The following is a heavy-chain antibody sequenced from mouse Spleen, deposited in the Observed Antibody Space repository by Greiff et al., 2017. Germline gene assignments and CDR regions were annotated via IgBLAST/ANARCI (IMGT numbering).Heavy chain of an antibody. V-gene: IGHV1-19*01. CDR2: INPYNGGT. Sequence: EVQLQQSGPVLVKPGASVKMSCKASGYTFTDYYMNWVKQSHGKSLEWIGVINPYNGGTSYNQKFKGKATLTVDKSSSTAYMELNSLTSEDSAVYYCARGELGAFYYYGSSYVRDAMDYWGQGTSVTVSS. CDR3: ARGELGAFYYYGSSYVRDAMDY. CDR1: GYTFTDYY. D-gene: IGHD1-1*01. J-gene: IGHJ4*01.